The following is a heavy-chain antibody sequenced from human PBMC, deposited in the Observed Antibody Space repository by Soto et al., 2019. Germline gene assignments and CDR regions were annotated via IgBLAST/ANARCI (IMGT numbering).Heavy chain of an antibody. CDR1: GYTFTSYY. J-gene: IGHJ4*02. CDR3: AREMVGYCSGGSCYSTPYIDY. V-gene: IGHV1-46*01. Sequence: QVQLVQSGAEVKKPGASVKVSGKASGYTFTSYYMHWVRQAPGQGLEWMGIINPSGGSTSYAQKFQGRVTMTRDTSTSTVYMELSSLRSEDTAVYYCAREMVGYCSGGSCYSTPYIDYWGQGTLVTVSS. CDR2: INPSGGST. D-gene: IGHD2-15*01.